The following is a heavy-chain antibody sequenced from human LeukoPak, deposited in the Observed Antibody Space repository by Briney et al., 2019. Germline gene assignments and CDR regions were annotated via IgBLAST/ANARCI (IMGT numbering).Heavy chain of an antibody. J-gene: IGHJ4*02. D-gene: IGHD3-10*01. CDR3: ARELGFGELFFDY. CDR1: GYTFTSYA. V-gene: IGHV1-2*02. CDR2: INPNSGDT. Sequence: ASVKVSCKASGYTFTSYAMNWVRQAPGQGLEWMGWINPNSGDTNYAQKFQGRVTMTRDTSISTAYMELSRLRSDDTAVYYCARELGFGELFFDYWGQGTLVTVSS.